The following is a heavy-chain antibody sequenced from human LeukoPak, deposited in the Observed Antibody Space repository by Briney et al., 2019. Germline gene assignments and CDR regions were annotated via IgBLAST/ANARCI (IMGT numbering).Heavy chain of an antibody. J-gene: IGHJ4*02. CDR2: IHYDGSNN. Sequence: GGSLRLSCEASGLTFGDYTMHWVRQAPGKGLEWVAFIHYDGSNNYYADSVKGRFTISRDNSKNTLYLQMNTLRADDTAVYYCAKDHGSSDWYYFDYWGQGTLVTVSS. D-gene: IGHD6-13*01. CDR3: AKDHGSSDWYYFDY. V-gene: IGHV3-30*02. CDR1: GLTFGDYT.